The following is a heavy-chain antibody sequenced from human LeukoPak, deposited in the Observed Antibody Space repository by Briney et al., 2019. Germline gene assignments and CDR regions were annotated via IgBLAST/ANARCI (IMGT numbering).Heavy chain of an antibody. CDR3: AKDPGYDSSGYFDY. Sequence: QTGRSLRLSCAASGFTFDDYAMHWVRQAPEKGLEWVSGISWNSGSIGYADSVKGRFTISRDNAKNSLYLQMNSLRAEDTALYYCAKDPGYDSSGYFDYWGQGTLVTVSS. CDR2: ISWNSGSI. V-gene: IGHV3-9*01. D-gene: IGHD3-22*01. CDR1: GFTFDDYA. J-gene: IGHJ4*02.